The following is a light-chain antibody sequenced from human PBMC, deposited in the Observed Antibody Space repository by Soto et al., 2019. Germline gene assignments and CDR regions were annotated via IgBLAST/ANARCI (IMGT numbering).Light chain of an antibody. CDR1: SSDVGAYNY. J-gene: IGLJ1*01. V-gene: IGLV2-14*01. Sequence: QSALTQPASVSGSPGQSITISCTGTSSDVGAYNYVSWYQHHPDKAPKLIIYDVNNRPSGVSKRFSGSKSGNTASLTISGLQAEDEADYYCSSFAGISTFEVFGTGTKLTVL. CDR3: SSFAGISTFEV. CDR2: DVN.